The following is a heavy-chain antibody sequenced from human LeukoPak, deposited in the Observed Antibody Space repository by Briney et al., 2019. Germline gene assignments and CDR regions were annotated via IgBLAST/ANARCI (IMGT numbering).Heavy chain of an antibody. CDR1: GGSINSYY. V-gene: IGHV4-59*08. CDR2: IFYSGST. D-gene: IGHD6-25*01. Sequence: SETLSLTCTVSGGSINSYYWNWIRQPPGKGLEWIGYIFYSGSTNYNPSLKSRVTISVDTSKNQFSLKLSSVTAADTAVYYCARRITSSGYYRDDSWGQGTLVTVSS. CDR3: ARRITSSGYYRDDS. J-gene: IGHJ4*02.